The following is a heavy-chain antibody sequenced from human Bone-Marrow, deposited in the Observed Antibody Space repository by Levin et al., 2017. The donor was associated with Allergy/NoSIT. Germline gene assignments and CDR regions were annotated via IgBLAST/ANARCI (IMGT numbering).Heavy chain of an antibody. CDR3: ARGEVGVAGDY. Sequence: PSETLSLTCGVSGGSFSGYYWGWIRQSPGQGLVWIGEINHTGFTTYNPSLKSRVTMSVEKSKNQFSLELRSVTAADTAVYYCARGEVGVAGDYWGQGTLVTVSS. D-gene: IGHD6-19*01. CDR2: INHTGFT. V-gene: IGHV4-34*01. CDR1: GGSFSGYY. J-gene: IGHJ4*02.